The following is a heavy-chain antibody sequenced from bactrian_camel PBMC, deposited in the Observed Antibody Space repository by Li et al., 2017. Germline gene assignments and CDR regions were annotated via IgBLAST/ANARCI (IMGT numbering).Heavy chain of an antibody. D-gene: IGHD6*01. CDR3: GAGQWSLVAGAGYCYAAD. V-gene: IGHV3S53*01. CDR1: GYLYSRYC. CDR2: IDSDGTT. Sequence: VQLVESGGGSVQTGGSLRLSCAASGYLYSRYCMGWFRQVQGKEREGVGEIDSDGTTRYAESVQGRFTISKDNTKNTLYLQMNNLKPDDTAMNRCGAGQWSLVAGAGYCYAADWGQGTQVTVS. J-gene: IGHJ4*01.